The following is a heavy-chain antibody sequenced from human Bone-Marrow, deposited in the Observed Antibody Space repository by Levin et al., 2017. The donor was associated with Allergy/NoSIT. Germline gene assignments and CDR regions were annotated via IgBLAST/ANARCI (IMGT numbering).Heavy chain of an antibody. Sequence: GESLKISCEASGFTFTTYWMSWVRQAPGKGLEWVANIKQDGSERYYVDSVKGRFTISRDNAKKSLYLQMNSLRAEDTAVYYCARGSDGYNSGGFYWGQGTLVTVSS. CDR2: IKQDGSER. CDR1: GFTFTTYW. CDR3: ARGSDGYNSGGFY. V-gene: IGHV3-7*02. J-gene: IGHJ4*02. D-gene: IGHD3-22*01.